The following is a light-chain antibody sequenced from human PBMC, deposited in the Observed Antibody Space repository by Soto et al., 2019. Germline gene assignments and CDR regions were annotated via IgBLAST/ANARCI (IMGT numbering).Light chain of an antibody. CDR1: QTVSSGS. Sequence: EIVLTQSPGTLSLSPGERATLSCRASQTVSSGSLAWYQQKPGQAPRLLISNASRRATGIPDRFSGSGSGTDFTLTISRLEADDFATYFCQHYNGYPYTFGPGTKLEIK. CDR3: QHYNGYPYT. CDR2: NAS. J-gene: IGKJ2*01. V-gene: IGKV3-20*01.